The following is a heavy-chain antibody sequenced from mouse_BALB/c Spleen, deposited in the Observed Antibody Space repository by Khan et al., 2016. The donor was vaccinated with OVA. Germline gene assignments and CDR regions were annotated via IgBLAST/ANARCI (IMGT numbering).Heavy chain of an antibody. CDR1: GFTFTTYG. V-gene: IGHV5-6-3*01. D-gene: IGHD1-1*01. CDR3: ASPYYYGSDLFVY. Sequence: EVELVEPGGGFVQPGGSLKLSCAASGFTFTTYGMSWVRQTPDKRLELVATIYSGGGSTYYPDSVKGRFTISGDNAKNTLYLQMSSLKSEDTAMFYSASPYYYGSDLFVYWGQGILVTVSA. J-gene: IGHJ3*01. CDR2: IYSGGGST.